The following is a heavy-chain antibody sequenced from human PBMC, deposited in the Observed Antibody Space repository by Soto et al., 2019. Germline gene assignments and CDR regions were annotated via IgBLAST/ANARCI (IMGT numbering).Heavy chain of an antibody. CDR2: IIPIFGTA. Sequence: QVQLVQSGAEVKKPGASVKVSCKASGGTFSSYAISWVRQAPGQGLEWMGGIIPIFGTANYAQKFQGRVTITADESTSTAYMELSSLRSEATAVYYCARDGISRLPHFHIRFDPWGQGTLVTVSS. CDR1: GGTFSSYA. J-gene: IGHJ5*02. CDR3: ARDGISRLPHFHIRFDP. V-gene: IGHV1-69*01. D-gene: IGHD1-1*01.